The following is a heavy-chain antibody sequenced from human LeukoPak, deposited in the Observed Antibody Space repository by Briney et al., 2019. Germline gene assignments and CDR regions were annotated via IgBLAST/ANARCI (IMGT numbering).Heavy chain of an antibody. J-gene: IGHJ4*02. CDR1: GFTFSSYS. D-gene: IGHD4-17*01. V-gene: IGHV3-48*01. CDR3: ARVSTVTTFVY. Sequence: PGGSLRLSCAASGFTFSSYSMNWVRQAPGKGLEWVSYISSSSSTIYYADSVKGRFTISRDNAKNSLYLQMNSLRAEDTAVYYCARVSTVTTFVYWGQGTLVTVSS. CDR2: ISSSSSTI.